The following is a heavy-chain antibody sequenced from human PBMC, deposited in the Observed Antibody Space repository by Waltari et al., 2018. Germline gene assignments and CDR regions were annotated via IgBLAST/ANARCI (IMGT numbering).Heavy chain of an antibody. CDR2: IRSKAYGGTT. CDR3: TRRWYYFDY. J-gene: IGHJ4*02. CDR1: GFTFGDYA. V-gene: IGHV3-49*04. D-gene: IGHD6-13*01. Sequence: EVQLVESGGGLVQPGRSLRLSCTASGFTFGDYAMSWVRQAPGKGLEWVGFIRSKAYGGTTEYAASVKGRFTISRDDSKSIAYLQMNSLKTEDTAVYYCTRRWYYFDYWGQGTLVTVSS.